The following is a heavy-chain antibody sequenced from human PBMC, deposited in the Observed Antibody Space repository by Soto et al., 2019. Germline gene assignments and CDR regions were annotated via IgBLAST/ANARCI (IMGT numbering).Heavy chain of an antibody. CDR1: GFTFNSYA. CDR2: ISGSGSTT. Sequence: EVQLLESGGGLVQPGGSLRLSCAASGFTFNSYAMSWVRQTPEKGLEWVSAISGSGSTTYYADSVKGRFAISRDNSKNTLHVQMDSLRAEDTAVYFCAKMDDATYCRGGNCPYFFDYWGQGTLVAVSS. D-gene: IGHD2-15*01. J-gene: IGHJ4*02. CDR3: AKMDDATYCRGGNCPYFFDY. V-gene: IGHV3-23*01.